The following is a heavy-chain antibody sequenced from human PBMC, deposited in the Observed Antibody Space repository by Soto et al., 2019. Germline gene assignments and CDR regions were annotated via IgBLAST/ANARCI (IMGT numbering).Heavy chain of an antibody. CDR2: MNPNSGNT. CDR3: ARERRDGYDN. D-gene: IGHD5-12*01. V-gene: IGHV1-8*01. J-gene: IGHJ4*02. Sequence: QVQLVQSGAEVKKPGASVKVSCKASGYNFTSYDINWVRQATGQGLEWMRWMNPNSGNTAYAQKFQGRVTVTSNTSLTPAYMELSSLRSEDTAVYYCARERRDGYDNWGQGTLVTVSS. CDR1: GYNFTSYD.